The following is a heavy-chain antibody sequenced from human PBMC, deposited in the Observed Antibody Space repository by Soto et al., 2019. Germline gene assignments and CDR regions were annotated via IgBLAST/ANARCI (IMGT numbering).Heavy chain of an antibody. CDR3: AKYSGSYFAFDY. V-gene: IGHV3-30*04. Sequence: GGSLRLSCAASGFTFSSYALHWVRQAPGKGLEWVAIISYDGRNKYYADSVKGRFTISRDNSKNTLYLQMNSLRAEDTAVYYCAKYSGSYFAFDYWGQGTLVTVSS. CDR1: GFTFSSYA. J-gene: IGHJ4*02. D-gene: IGHD1-26*01. CDR2: ISYDGRNK.